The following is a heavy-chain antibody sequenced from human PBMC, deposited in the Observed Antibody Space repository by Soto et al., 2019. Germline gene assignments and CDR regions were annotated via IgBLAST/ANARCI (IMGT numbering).Heavy chain of an antibody. Sequence: GGSLRLSCAASGFTFSSYGMHWVRQALGKGLEWVAVISYDGSNKYYADSVKGRFTISRDNSKNTLYLQMNSLRAEDTAVYYCAKDGGWAGYCSGGSCYFLSYWGQGTLVTVSS. D-gene: IGHD2-15*01. CDR3: AKDGGWAGYCSGGSCYFLSY. J-gene: IGHJ4*02. V-gene: IGHV3-30*18. CDR2: ISYDGSNK. CDR1: GFTFSSYG.